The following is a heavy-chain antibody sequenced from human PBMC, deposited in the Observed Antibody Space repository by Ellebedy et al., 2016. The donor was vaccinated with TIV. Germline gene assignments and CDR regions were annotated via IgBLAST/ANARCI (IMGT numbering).Heavy chain of an antibody. CDR3: ASETFNDVHLKIWGVFEL. D-gene: IGHD1-1*01. CDR1: AFTASANY. J-gene: IGHJ3*01. V-gene: IGHV3-66*01. CDR2: ISTGLST. Sequence: GGSLRLSCAASAFTASANYMSWVRQPPGKGLEWVSVISTGLSTYYADSVKGRFTVSRDDSKNMIHLQMHSLRAEETAVYYCASETFNDVHLKIWGVFELWGQGIMVTVSS.